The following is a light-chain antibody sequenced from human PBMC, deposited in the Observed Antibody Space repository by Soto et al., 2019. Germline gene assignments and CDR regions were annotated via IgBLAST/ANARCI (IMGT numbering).Light chain of an antibody. Sequence: EIVMTQSPATLSVSPGERATLSCRASQSVSSNLAWYQQKPGQAPRLLIYGASTRATGIPARFSGSGSGTQFTLTISSLQSDDSAVYYCQQYNSWPPKTFGQGTKVDIK. CDR2: GAS. CDR3: QQYNSWPPKT. J-gene: IGKJ1*01. CDR1: QSVSSN. V-gene: IGKV3-15*01.